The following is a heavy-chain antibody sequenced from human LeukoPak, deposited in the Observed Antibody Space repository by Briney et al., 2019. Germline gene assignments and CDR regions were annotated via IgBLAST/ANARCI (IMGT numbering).Heavy chain of an antibody. J-gene: IGHJ3*01. V-gene: IGHV4-34*01. CDR3: ARHEYGSTSAAFDS. D-gene: IGHD6-6*01. Sequence: PSETLSLTCTVHGGSVRGSFWDWIRQTPGKGLEYIGEITHGGSTTYNPSLKSRVTISLDDSKSQFSLIMLSVTAADTAMYYCARHEYGSTSAAFDSWGQGTMVVVSS. CDR2: ITHGGST. CDR1: GGSVRGSF.